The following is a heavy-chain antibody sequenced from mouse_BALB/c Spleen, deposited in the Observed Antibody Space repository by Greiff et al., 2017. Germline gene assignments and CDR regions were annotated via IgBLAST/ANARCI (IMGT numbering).Heavy chain of an antibody. CDR1: GFSLTGYG. D-gene: IGHD2-3*01. CDR2: IWGDGST. V-gene: IGHV2-6-7*01. J-gene: IGHJ4*01. CDR3: ARDGGLLKYYAMDY. Sequence: VQGVESGPGLVAPSQSLSITCTVSGFSLTGYGVNWVRQPPGKGLEWLGMIWGDGSTDYNSALKSRLSISKDNSKSQVFLKMNSLQTDDTARYYCARDGGLLKYYAMDYWGQGTSVTVSS.